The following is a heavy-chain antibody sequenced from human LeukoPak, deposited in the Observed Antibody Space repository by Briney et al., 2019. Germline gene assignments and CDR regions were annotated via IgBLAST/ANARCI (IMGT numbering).Heavy chain of an antibody. CDR1: GFTFSSYG. Sequence: GSLRLSCAASGFTFSSYGMHWVRQAPGKGLEWVAVIWYDGSNKYYADSVKGRFTISRDNSKNTLYLQMNSLRAEDTAVYYCAKDRDSSSWAYYFDYWGQGTLVTVSS. D-gene: IGHD6-13*01. CDR2: IWYDGSNK. J-gene: IGHJ4*02. CDR3: AKDRDSSSWAYYFDY. V-gene: IGHV3-33*06.